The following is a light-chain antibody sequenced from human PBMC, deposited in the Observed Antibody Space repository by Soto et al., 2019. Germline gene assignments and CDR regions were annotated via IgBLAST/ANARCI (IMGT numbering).Light chain of an antibody. CDR1: QSLLTSDGDTF. V-gene: IGKV2-30*01. CDR3: MQTTHWPRT. CDR2: KVS. Sequence: EVVMTQSPLSLPVTLGQPASISCRSSQSLLTSDGDTFLNWFHQRPGQSPRRLIYKVSKRDSGVPDRFSGSGSGTDFTLKISRVEAEDVVVYYCMQTTHWPRTFGRGTTVEI. J-gene: IGKJ4*02.